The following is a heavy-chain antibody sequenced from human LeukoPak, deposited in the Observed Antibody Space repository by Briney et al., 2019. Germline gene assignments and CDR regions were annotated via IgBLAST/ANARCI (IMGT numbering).Heavy chain of an antibody. D-gene: IGHD1-26*01. J-gene: IGHJ3*02. Sequence: ASVKVSCKASGYTFTSYYMHWVRQAPGQGLEWMGIINPSGGSTSYAQKFQGRVTMTRDMSTSTVYMELSSLRSDDTAVYYCARDLVGAIDAFDIWGQGTMVTVSS. CDR1: GYTFTSYY. V-gene: IGHV1-46*01. CDR2: INPSGGST. CDR3: ARDLVGAIDAFDI.